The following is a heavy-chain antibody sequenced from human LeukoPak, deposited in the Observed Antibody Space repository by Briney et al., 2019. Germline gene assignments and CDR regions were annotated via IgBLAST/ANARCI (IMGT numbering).Heavy chain of an antibody. V-gene: IGHV3-48*03. CDR3: ARPMTTVTNDYFDY. Sequence: AGGSLRLSCAASGFTFSSYEMNWVRQARGKGLEWVSYISSSGSTIYYADSVKGRFTISRDNAKNSLYLQMNSLRAEDTAVYYRARPMTTVTNDYFDYWGQGTLVTVSS. CDR2: ISSSGSTI. CDR1: GFTFSSYE. D-gene: IGHD4-17*01. J-gene: IGHJ4*02.